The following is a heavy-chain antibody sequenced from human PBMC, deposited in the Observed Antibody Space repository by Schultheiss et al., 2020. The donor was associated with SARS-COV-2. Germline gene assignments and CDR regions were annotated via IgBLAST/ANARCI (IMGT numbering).Heavy chain of an antibody. J-gene: IGHJ4*02. CDR2: IYYSGST. CDR1: GGSISSGDYY. D-gene: IGHD1-26*01. Sequence: SETLSLTCTVSGGSISSGDYYWSWIRQPPGKGLEWIGYIYYSGSTNYNPSLKSRVTISVDTSKNQFSLKLSSVTAEDTAVYYCAKDRGVGAYYFDYWGQGTLVTVSS. CDR3: AKDRGVGAYYFDY. V-gene: IGHV4-61*08.